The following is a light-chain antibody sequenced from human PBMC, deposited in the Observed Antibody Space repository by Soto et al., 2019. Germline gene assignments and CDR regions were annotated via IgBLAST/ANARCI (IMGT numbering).Light chain of an antibody. V-gene: IGKV3-15*01. CDR1: QSVSSN. CDR2: GAS. Sequence: EILMTQSPATLSVSPGERATLSCRASQSVSSNLAWYQQKPGQAPRLLIYGASTRATGIPARFSGSGSGTEFTITISSLQSEDFAVYYCQQYNNWPPWTFGQGTKVDIK. J-gene: IGKJ1*01. CDR3: QQYNNWPPWT.